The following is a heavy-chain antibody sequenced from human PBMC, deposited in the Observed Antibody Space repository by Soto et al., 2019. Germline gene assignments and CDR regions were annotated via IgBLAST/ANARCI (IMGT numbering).Heavy chain of an antibody. Sequence: GASLRLSCAPSGFTLKCYGMIWVRQTPGQGQESVSAISGSGGSTYYADSEKGRFTISRDNSKNTLYLQMNRLTAADTAVYYCSIGPASSRWPPNSLHIRGQRSRDIGSS. J-gene: IGHJ3*02. D-gene: IGHD6-19*01. CDR2: ISGSGGST. CDR1: GFTLKCYG. V-gene: IGHV3-23*01. CDR3: SIGPASSRWPPNSLHI.